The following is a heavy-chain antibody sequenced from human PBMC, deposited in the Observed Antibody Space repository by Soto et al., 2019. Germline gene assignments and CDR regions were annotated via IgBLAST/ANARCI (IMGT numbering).Heavy chain of an antibody. CDR1: GFTFSSYS. V-gene: IGHV3-48*03. CDR3: ARDKDWAFDY. Sequence: PGGSLRLSCVASGFTFSSYSIVWVRQVPGKGLEWVSYIFTTGTTMYYADSVNGRFTVSRDNARNSVFLLLNSLRAEDTAIYYCARDKDWAFDYWGQGTLVTSPQ. J-gene: IGHJ4*02. CDR2: IFTTGTTM. D-gene: IGHD3-9*01.